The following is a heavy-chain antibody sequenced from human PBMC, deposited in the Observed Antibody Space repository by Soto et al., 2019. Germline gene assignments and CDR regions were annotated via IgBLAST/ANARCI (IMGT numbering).Heavy chain of an antibody. CDR3: ARDNATIFGVVIRGSYYYYGMDV. CDR1: GGTFSSYA. V-gene: IGHV1-69*01. J-gene: IGHJ6*02. D-gene: IGHD3-3*01. Sequence: QVQLVQSGAEVKKPGSSVKVSCKASGGTFSSYAISWVRQAPGQGLEWMGGIIPIFGTANYAQKFQGRVTITADESTSTAYMELSSLRSEDTDVYYCARDNATIFGVVIRGSYYYYGMDVWGQGTTVTVSS. CDR2: IIPIFGTA.